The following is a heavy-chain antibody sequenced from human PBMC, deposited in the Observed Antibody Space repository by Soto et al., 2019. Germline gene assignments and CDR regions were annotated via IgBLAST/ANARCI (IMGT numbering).Heavy chain of an antibody. CDR3: ARSRYLGIAAAGTNPMDV. D-gene: IGHD6-13*01. CDR2: IYPGDSDT. CDR1: GYSFTSYW. Sequence: GESLKISCKGSGYSFTSYWIGWVRQMPGKGLEWMGIIYPGDSDTRYGPSFQGQVTISADKSISTAYLQWSSLKASDTAMYYRARSRYLGIAAAGTNPMDVWGQGTTVTVSS. V-gene: IGHV5-51*01. J-gene: IGHJ6*02.